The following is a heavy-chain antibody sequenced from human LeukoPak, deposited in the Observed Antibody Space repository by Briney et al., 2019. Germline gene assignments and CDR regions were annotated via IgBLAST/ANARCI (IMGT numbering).Heavy chain of an antibody. J-gene: IGHJ4*02. CDR3: VKRLGDPAAFDY. D-gene: IGHD6-25*01. Sequence: GGSLRLSCTASGLTFNQYGMSWVRQAPGKGPQWVAGISGNTATINYAAPVKGRFTISRENSKSTLFLDINSLRDDDTAVYYCVKRLGDPAAFDYWGQGTLVTVSS. CDR1: GLTFNQYG. CDR2: ISGNTATI. V-gene: IGHV3-23*01.